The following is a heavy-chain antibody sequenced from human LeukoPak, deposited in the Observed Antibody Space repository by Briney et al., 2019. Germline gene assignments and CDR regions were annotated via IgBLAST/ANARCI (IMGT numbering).Heavy chain of an antibody. CDR2: IYSGGST. D-gene: IGHD3-10*01. V-gene: IGHV3-66*01. CDR3: ARDRHYGSGSDVFDI. CDR1: GFTFSSNY. Sequence: GGSLRLSCAASGFTFSSNYMRWVRQAPGKGLEWVSVIYSGGSTYYAHSVKGRFTISRDNSKNTLYLQMTSLRAEDTAVYYCARDRHYGSGSDVFDIWGQGKIVTVSS. J-gene: IGHJ3*02.